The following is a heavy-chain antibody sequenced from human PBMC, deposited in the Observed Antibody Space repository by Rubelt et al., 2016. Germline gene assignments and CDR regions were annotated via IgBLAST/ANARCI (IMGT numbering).Heavy chain of an antibody. J-gene: IGHJ4*02. CDR2: INHSGST. D-gene: IGHD3-22*01. CDR3: ARAAIDSSGYYTGLDY. Sequence: QVQLQQWGAGLLKPSETLSLTCAVYGGSFSGYYWSWIRQPPGKGLEWIGEINHSGSTNYNPSLKSRVTISVDTSKNQFSLKPSSVTAADTAVYYCARAAIDSSGYYTGLDYWGQGTLVTVSS. V-gene: IGHV4-34*01. CDR1: GGSFSGYY.